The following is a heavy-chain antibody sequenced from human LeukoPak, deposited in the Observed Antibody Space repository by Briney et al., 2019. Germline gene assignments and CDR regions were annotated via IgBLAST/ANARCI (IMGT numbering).Heavy chain of an antibody. D-gene: IGHD3-10*01. J-gene: IGHJ4*02. CDR3: STFPGSVTTTGTPFDH. CDR2: IKAKIDGGTT. V-gene: IGHV3-15*01. CDR1: GFNFNNSW. Sequence: PGGSLRLSCAASGFNFNNSWMNWFRQAPGKGLEWVGRIKAKIDGGTTDYATPVKGRFTISRDDSIHTLSLQMNSLKTEDTAVYYCSTFPGSVTTTGTPFDHWGQGTLVTVSS.